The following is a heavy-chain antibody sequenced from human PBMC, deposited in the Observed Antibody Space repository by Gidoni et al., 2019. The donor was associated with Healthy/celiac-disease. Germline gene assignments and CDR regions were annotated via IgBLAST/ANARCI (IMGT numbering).Heavy chain of an antibody. Sequence: EVQLVESGGGLIQPGGSLRLSCAASGFTVSSNYMSWVRQAPGKGLEWVSVIYSGGSTYYAYSVKGRFTISRDNSKNTLYLQMNSLRAEDTAVYYCARDSSGYYPNAFDIWGQGTMVTVSS. D-gene: IGHD3-22*01. CDR1: GFTVSSNY. J-gene: IGHJ3*02. CDR2: IYSGGST. CDR3: ARDSSGYYPNAFDI. V-gene: IGHV3-53*01.